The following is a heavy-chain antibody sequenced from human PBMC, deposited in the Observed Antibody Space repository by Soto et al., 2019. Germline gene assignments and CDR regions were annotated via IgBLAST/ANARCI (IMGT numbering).Heavy chain of an antibody. V-gene: IGHV1-69*01. J-gene: IGHJ2*01. CDR3: ARRRLGYDSWYFDL. CDR2: HLPLFNIS. D-gene: IGHD5-12*01. CDR1: GGAFSSYA. Sequence: QVQLVKSGAEVKKPGSSVKVSCKASGGAFSSYAISWVRQAPGQGLEWLGGHLPLFNISNYAEKFQGRVTITADEPTSTAYMDLSNLTSEDTSVYYCARRRLGYDSWYFDLWGRVTLITVAS.